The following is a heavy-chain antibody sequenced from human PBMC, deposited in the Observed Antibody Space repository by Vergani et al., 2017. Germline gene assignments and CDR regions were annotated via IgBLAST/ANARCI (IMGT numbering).Heavy chain of an antibody. Sequence: QVQLVQSGAEVKKPGSSVKVSCKASGGTFSSYAISWVRQAPGQGLEWMGGIIPIFGTANYAKKSQGRVTITADESTRTAYMERSSLRSDDTAVYYCAATTVSYYYESSGYDYWGQGTLGTVSS. CDR1: GGTFSSYA. J-gene: IGHJ4*02. D-gene: IGHD3-22*01. CDR3: AATTVSYYYESSGYDY. CDR2: IIPIFGTA. V-gene: IGHV1-69*01.